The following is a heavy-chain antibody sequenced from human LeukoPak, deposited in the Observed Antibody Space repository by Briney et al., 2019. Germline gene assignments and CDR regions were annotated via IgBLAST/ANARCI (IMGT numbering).Heavy chain of an antibody. CDR2: INHSGST. Sequence: PSETLSLTCAVYGGSFNDYFWTWIRQPPGEGLEWIGEINHSGSTNYNPSLKSRVTISVDTSKNHFSLKLSSVTAADTAVYYCARRFRVAVAGTLCFDPWGQGTLVTVSS. CDR3: ARRFRVAVAGTLCFDP. CDR1: GGSFNDYF. D-gene: IGHD6-19*01. J-gene: IGHJ5*02. V-gene: IGHV4-34*01.